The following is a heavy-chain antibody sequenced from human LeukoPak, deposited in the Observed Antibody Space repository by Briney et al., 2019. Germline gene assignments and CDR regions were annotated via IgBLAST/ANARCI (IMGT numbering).Heavy chain of an antibody. V-gene: IGHV3-23*01. J-gene: IGHJ4*02. CDR2: ISGSGDII. Sequence: GGSLRLSCAVSGITFRSYAMSWVRQAPGEGLEWVSGISGSGDIIYYADSIKGRFTVSRDNSKNTLHLQMNSLRAEDTALYYCAKDDIAVAGYFDSWGQGTLVTVSS. CDR3: AKDDIAVAGYFDS. CDR1: GITFRSYA. D-gene: IGHD6-19*01.